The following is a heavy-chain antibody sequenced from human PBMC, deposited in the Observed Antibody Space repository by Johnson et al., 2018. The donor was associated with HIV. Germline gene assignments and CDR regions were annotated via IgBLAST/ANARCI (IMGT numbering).Heavy chain of an antibody. CDR3: VRGRIVDLRGGGFDI. V-gene: IGHV3-66*02. CDR1: GFTVSSNY. J-gene: IGHJ3*02. D-gene: IGHD1-26*01. CDR2: IYSGGST. Sequence: VQLVESGGGLVQPGGSLRLSCAASGFTVSSNYMSWVRQAPGKGLEWVSVIYSGGSTYYADSVKGRFTISRDSSKNTLYLQMSSLRAEDTAIYYCVRGRIVDLRGGGFDIWGQGTMVTVSS.